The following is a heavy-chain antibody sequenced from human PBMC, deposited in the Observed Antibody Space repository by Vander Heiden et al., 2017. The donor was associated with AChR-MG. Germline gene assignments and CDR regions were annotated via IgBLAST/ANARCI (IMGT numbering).Heavy chain of an antibody. D-gene: IGHD3-10*01. CDR3: ARDLMSYGSGSYSHRDDAFDI. CDR2: IKQDGSEK. V-gene: IGHV3-7*01. J-gene: IGHJ3*02. CDR1: GFTFSSYW. Sequence: EVQLVESGGGLVQPGGSLRLSCAASGFTFSSYWMSWVRQAPGKGLEWVANIKQDGSEKYYVDSVKGRFTISRDNAKNSLYLQMNSLRAEDTAVYYCARDLMSYGSGSYSHRDDAFDIWGQGTMVTVSS.